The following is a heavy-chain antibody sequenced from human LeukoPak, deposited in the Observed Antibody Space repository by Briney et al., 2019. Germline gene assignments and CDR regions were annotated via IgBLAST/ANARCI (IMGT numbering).Heavy chain of an antibody. CDR2: MSADSATT. Sequence: GGSLRLSCAASGFNFGSYSMTWVRQAPGKGLEWVSVMSADSATTFYADSVKGRFTISRDNAKNAVFLQMSSLRAEDTALYYCARKSASGNYPLDYWGQGTLVTVSS. CDR1: GFNFGSYS. J-gene: IGHJ4*02. V-gene: IGHV3-23*01. CDR3: ARKSASGNYPLDY. D-gene: IGHD3-10*01.